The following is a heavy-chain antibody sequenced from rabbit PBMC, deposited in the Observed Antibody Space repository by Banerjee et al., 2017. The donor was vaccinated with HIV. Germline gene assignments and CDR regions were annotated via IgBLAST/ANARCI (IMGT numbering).Heavy chain of an antibody. CDR2: IVPSSGSP. V-gene: IGHV1S45*01. D-gene: IGHD4-1*01. CDR1: GFDFSSSDY. J-gene: IGHJ4*01. Sequence: QEQLEESGGDLVKPEGSLTLTCKASGFDFSSSDYMCWVRQAPGKGLEWIGCIVPSSGSPYYASWVNGRFTISRASSTTVTLQMTSLTVADTATYFCARDRDYDSSGWGGYYFNLWGPGTLVTVS. CDR3: ARDRDYDSSGWGGYYFNL.